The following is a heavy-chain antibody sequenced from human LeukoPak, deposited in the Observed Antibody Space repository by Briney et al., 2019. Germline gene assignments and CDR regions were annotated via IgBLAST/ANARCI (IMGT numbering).Heavy chain of an antibody. CDR2: IWYDGSDK. CDR3: AREGYYGSGSPPSLYFDY. V-gene: IGHV3-33*01. CDR1: GFTFSSYG. D-gene: IGHD3-10*01. Sequence: GGSLRLSCVASGFTFSSYGMHWVRQAPGKGLEWVAVIWYDGSDKFYADSVKGRFTISRDNSKNTLYLQMNSLRAEDTAVYYCAREGYYGSGSPPSLYFDYWGQGTLVTVSS. J-gene: IGHJ4*02.